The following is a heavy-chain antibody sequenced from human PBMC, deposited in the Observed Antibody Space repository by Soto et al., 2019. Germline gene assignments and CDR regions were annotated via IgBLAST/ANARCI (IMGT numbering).Heavy chain of an antibody. J-gene: IGHJ5*02. CDR1: GGSISSGGYY. Sequence: PSETLSLTCTVSGGSISSGGYYWSWIRQHPGKGLEWIGYIYYSGSTYYNPSLKSRVTISVDTSKNQFSLKLSSVTAADTAVYYCARAGCSGGSCYLGGWFDPWGQGTLVTSPQ. D-gene: IGHD2-15*01. V-gene: IGHV4-31*03. CDR3: ARAGCSGGSCYLGGWFDP. CDR2: IYYSGST.